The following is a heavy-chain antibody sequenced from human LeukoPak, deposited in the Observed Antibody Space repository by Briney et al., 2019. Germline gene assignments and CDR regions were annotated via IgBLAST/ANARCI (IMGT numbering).Heavy chain of an antibody. J-gene: IGHJ4*02. Sequence: GGSLRLSCAASGFTFTGYWMTWARQAPGKGLEWVAAIKQDGTEKYYVDSVNGRFTISRDNANNALYLQMNSLRAEDTAVYYCARGRDHDNWGQGALVTVSS. CDR1: GFTFTGYW. V-gene: IGHV3-7*01. CDR2: IKQDGTEK. CDR3: ARGRDHDN. D-gene: IGHD3-10*01.